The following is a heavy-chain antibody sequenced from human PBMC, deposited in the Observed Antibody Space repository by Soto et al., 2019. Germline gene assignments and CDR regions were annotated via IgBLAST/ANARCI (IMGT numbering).Heavy chain of an antibody. CDR2: IYYSGST. CDR3: ASPKIAFYNWFDP. CDR1: GGSISSSSYY. Sequence: SETLSLTCTVCGGSISSSSYYWGWIRQPPGKGLEWIGSIYYSGSTYYNPSLKSRVTISVDTSKNQFSLKLSSVTAADTAVYYCASPKIAFYNWFDPWGRGTLVTVSS. D-gene: IGHD3-3*02. V-gene: IGHV4-39*01. J-gene: IGHJ5*02.